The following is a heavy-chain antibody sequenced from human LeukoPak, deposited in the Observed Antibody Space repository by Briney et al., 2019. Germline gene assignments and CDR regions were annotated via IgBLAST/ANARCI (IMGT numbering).Heavy chain of an antibody. CDR1: GFTFSSYG. CDR2: IWYDGSNK. J-gene: IGHJ3*02. V-gene: IGHV3-33*01. Sequence: PGRSLRLSCAASGFTFSSYGMHWVRQAPGKGLEWVAVIWYDGSNKYYADSVKGRFTISRHNSKNTLYLQMNSLRAEDTAVYYCASPGAAAGLDAFGIWGQGTMVTVSS. CDR3: ASPGAAAGLDAFGI. D-gene: IGHD6-13*01.